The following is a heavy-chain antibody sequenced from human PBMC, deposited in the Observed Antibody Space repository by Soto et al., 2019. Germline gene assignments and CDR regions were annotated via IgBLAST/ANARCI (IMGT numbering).Heavy chain of an antibody. CDR3: ARDGGSEEWSVYDFDY. V-gene: IGHV1-2*02. D-gene: IGHD3-3*01. CDR2: INPNSGGT. J-gene: IGHJ4*02. Sequence: ASLNFSCKASGYTFTGYYMHWVRQAPGQGLEWMGWINPNSGGTNYAQKFQGRVTMTRDTSISTAYMELRRLRSDDTAVYYCARDGGSEEWSVYDFDYWGQGTLVTVSS. CDR1: GYTFTGYY.